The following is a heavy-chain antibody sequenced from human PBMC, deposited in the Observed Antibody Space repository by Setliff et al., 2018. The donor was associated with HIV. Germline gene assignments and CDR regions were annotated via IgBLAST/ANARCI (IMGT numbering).Heavy chain of an antibody. V-gene: IGHV3-7*01. D-gene: IGHD6-19*01. CDR3: AKDYSSGWYRHFDY. CDR2: MNQNGGDK. CDR1: GFTFNTYW. Sequence: GGSLRLSCAASGFTFNTYWMTWVRQAPGKGLEWVANMNQNGGDKNYVGSVRGRFTISRDNAKSSLYLQMNGLRPEDTAVYYCAKDYSSGWYRHFDYWGQGTLVTVSS. J-gene: IGHJ4*02.